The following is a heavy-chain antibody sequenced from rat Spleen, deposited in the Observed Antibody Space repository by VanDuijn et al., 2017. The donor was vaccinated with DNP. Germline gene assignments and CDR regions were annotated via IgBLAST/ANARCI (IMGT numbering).Heavy chain of an antibody. CDR2: ISTSCGST. CDR1: GFTFSNYD. V-gene: IGHV5S13*01. J-gene: IGHJ4*01. D-gene: IGHD1-11*01. CDR3: AKDVEYGYAMDA. Sequence: EVQLVESGGGLVQPGRSLKLSCAASGFTFSNYDMAWVRQAPTKGLEWVASISTSCGSTYYRDSVKGRFTISRDNAENTIYLQMNSLRSEDTATFYCAKDVEYGYAMDAWGQGTSVTVSS.